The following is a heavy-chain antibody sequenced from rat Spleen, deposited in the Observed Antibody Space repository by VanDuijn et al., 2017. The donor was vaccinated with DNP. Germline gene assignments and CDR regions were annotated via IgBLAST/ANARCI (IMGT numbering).Heavy chain of an antibody. CDR2: IISDGSRT. Sequence: EVQLVESGGGLVQPGKSLKLSCTASGFTFSNYNMAWVRQAPRKGLEWVATIISDGSRTYYGDSVKGRFTISRDNAKSTLYLQMNSLRSEDMATYYCARQSSALDYWGQGVMVTVSS. CDR3: ARQSSALDY. CDR1: GFTFSNYN. J-gene: IGHJ2*01. V-gene: IGHV5S10*01. D-gene: IGHD3-1*01.